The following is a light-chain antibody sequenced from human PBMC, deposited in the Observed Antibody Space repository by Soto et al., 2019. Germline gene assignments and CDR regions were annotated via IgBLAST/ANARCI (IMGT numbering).Light chain of an antibody. Sequence: DIQMTQSPSSVSASVGDRVSSTCRASQGISNWLAWYQQKRGRAPKLLIYTGSSLQSGVPSRFSGTGSGTDFTLTISSLQPEDVATYYCQQANSFPLTFGGGTKVEIQ. V-gene: IGKV1-12*01. CDR2: TGS. CDR1: QGISNW. J-gene: IGKJ4*01. CDR3: QQANSFPLT.